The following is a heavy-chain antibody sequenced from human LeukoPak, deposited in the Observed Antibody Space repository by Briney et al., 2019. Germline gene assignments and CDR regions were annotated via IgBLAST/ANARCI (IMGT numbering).Heavy chain of an antibody. J-gene: IGHJ4*02. CDR2: IYYSGST. CDR1: GGSISSYY. Sequence: PSETLSLTCTVSGGSISSYYWSWIRQPPGKGLEWIGYIYYSGSTNYNPSLKSRVTMSVDTSKNQFSLKLSSVTAADTAVYYCARTYGWHFDYWGQGTLVTVSS. D-gene: IGHD5-24*01. V-gene: IGHV4-59*01. CDR3: ARTYGWHFDY.